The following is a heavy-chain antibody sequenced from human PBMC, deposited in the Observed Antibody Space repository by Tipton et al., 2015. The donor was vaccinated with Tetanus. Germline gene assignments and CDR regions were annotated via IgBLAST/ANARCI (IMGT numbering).Heavy chain of an antibody. D-gene: IGHD2-8*02. CDR2: VSYSGRT. V-gene: IGHV4-61*08. CDR1: GGSVRSGDYS. J-gene: IGHJ3*02. CDR3: ARVLRYSTTGGWDDAFDI. Sequence: TLSLTCTVSGGSVRSGDYSWNWIRQPPGKGLEWLAYVSYSGRTNSNYSLKSRIAMSMDTSRNQFSLTLNSVTVADTAVYYCARVLRYSTTGGWDDAFDIWGQGAMVTVSS.